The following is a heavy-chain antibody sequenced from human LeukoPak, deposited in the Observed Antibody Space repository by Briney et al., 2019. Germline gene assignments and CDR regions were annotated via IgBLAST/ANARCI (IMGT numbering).Heavy chain of an antibody. J-gene: IGHJ3*02. V-gene: IGHV3-43D*03. D-gene: IGHD1-26*01. CDR3: AKDISVGANRDAFDI. CDR1: GFTFSSYG. Sequence: PGRSLRLSCAASGFTFSSYGMHWVRQAPGKGLEWVSLISWDGGSTYYADSVKGRFTISRDNSKNSLYLQMNSLRAEDTALYYCAKDISVGANRDAFDIWGQGTMVTVSS. CDR2: ISWDGGST.